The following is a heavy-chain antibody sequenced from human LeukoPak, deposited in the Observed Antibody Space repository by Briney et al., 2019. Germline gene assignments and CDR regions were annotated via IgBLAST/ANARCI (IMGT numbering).Heavy chain of an antibody. CDR1: GFXFTRYA. CDR3: AREATSSSGWYIDY. D-gene: IGHD6-25*01. V-gene: IGHV3-23*01. J-gene: IGHJ4*02. Sequence: GGSLRLSCAPSGFXFTRYAIKWVRQAPGKGLEWVSTISGPGDNTYYADSVKGRFTISRDNSKNTVSLQMNSLRAGDTAVYYCAREATSSSGWYIDYWGQGTLVAVSS. CDR2: ISGPGDNT.